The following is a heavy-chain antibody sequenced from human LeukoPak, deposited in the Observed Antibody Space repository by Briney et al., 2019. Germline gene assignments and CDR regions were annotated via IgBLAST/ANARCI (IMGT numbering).Heavy chain of an antibody. CDR3: VAFYYRAFFDY. Sequence: GGSLRLSCAASGFTFSDYYMSWIRQAPGKGLEWVSYISGSNSYTNYADSVKGRFTISRDNAKNSLYLQMNSLRAEDTAVYYCVAFYYRAFFDYWGLGTLVTVSS. J-gene: IGHJ4*01. CDR2: ISGSNSYT. V-gene: IGHV3-11*03. CDR1: GFTFSDYY. D-gene: IGHD4/OR15-4a*01.